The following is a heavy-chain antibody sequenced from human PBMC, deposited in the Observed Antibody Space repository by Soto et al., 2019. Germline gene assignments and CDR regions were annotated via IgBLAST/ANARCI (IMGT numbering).Heavy chain of an antibody. CDR3: ARGFLTGPTRNNWFDP. Sequence: QVQLVESGGGVVQPGRSLRLSCAASGFSFSSYGMHWVRQAPGKGLEWVAVIWYDGSNKYYADSVKGRFTISRDNSKNTLYLQMNSLRAEHTAVYYCARGFLTGPTRNNWFDPWGQGTLVTVSS. CDR2: IWYDGSNK. CDR1: GFSFSSYG. D-gene: IGHD3-9*01. J-gene: IGHJ5*02. V-gene: IGHV3-33*01.